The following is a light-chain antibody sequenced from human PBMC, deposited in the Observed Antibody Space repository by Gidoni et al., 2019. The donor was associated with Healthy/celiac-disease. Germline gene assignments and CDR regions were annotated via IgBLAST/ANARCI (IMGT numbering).Light chain of an antibody. CDR1: QDISSY. Sequence: IQLTQSPSSLSAPVGDRVTITCRASQDISSYLAWYQQKPGKAPKLLIYSASTLQSGVPSRFSGSGSGTDFTLTISSLQPEDFATYYCLQINSYLGTFGQGTKLEIK. J-gene: IGKJ2*02. V-gene: IGKV1-9*01. CDR2: SAS. CDR3: LQINSYLGT.